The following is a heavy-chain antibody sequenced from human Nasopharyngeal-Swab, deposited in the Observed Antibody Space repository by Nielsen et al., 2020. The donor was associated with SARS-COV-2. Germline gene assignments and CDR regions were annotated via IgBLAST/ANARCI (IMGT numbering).Heavy chain of an antibody. Sequence: GESLKTSCSASGFTFDDFTMHWVRQAPGKGLEWVSLITWDGDSTSYGDSVKGRFTMSRDNTENSLYLEMNSLRTEDTALYYCAKAGGTTVAFDSWGQGTLVTVSS. V-gene: IGHV3-43*01. J-gene: IGHJ4*02. CDR1: GFTFDDFT. CDR2: ITWDGDST. D-gene: IGHD4-23*01. CDR3: AKAGGTTVAFDS.